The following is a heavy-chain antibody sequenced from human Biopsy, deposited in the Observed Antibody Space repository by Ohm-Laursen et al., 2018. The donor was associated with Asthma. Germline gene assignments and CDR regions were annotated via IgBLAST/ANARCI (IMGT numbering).Heavy chain of an antibody. CDR1: GGTFSNFA. V-gene: IGHV1-69*13. CDR3: ARCQVGYSSGWSLLLKKIYYSGMDV. D-gene: IGHD6-19*01. CDR2: IMTGFGAT. J-gene: IGHJ6*02. Sequence: SVKVSCKAPGGTFSNFAISWVRQAPGQGLEWLGGIMTGFGATNYAQKFQGRVTITADESTSTAYMEVTSLRSEDTAIYYCARCQVGYSSGWSLLLKKIYYSGMDVWGQGTAVTVSS.